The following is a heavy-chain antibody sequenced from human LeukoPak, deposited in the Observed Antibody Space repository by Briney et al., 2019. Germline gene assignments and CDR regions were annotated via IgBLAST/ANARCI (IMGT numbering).Heavy chain of an antibody. CDR2: IYYSGST. D-gene: IGHD6-6*01. CDR1: GGSISSSSYY. CDR3: ARDLIAARLFDY. J-gene: IGHJ4*02. Sequence: SETLSLTCTVSGGSISSSSYYWGWIRQPPGKGLEWIGCIYYSGSTYYNPSLKSRVTISVDTSKNQFSLKLSSVTAADTAVYYCARDLIAARLFDYWGQGTLVTVSS. V-gene: IGHV4-39*07.